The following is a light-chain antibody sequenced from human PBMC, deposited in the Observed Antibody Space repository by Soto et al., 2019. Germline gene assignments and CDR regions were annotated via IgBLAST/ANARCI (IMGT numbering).Light chain of an antibody. V-gene: IGLV2-23*02. CDR1: ISDVGRYNL. J-gene: IGLJ1*01. CDR3: CSYAVSYTIGV. Sequence: QSALTQPASVSGSPGQSITISCTGTISDVGRYNLVSWYQQHPGKAPKLMIYEFTKRPSGVSNRFAGSKSGNTASLKISGLQAEDEGDYYCCSYAVSYTIGVFGTGTQLTV. CDR2: EFT.